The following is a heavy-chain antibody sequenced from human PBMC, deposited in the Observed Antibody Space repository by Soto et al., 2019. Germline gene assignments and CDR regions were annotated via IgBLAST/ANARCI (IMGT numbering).Heavy chain of an antibody. CDR1: GGSFSGYY. Sequence: QVQLQQCGAGLLKPSETLSLTCAVYGGSFSGYYWSWIRQPPGKGLEWIGEINHSGSTNYNPSLKSRVTISVDTSKNQFSLKLSSVTAADTAVYYCARGGNGERWFDPWGQGTLVTVSS. CDR2: INHSGST. J-gene: IGHJ5*02. D-gene: IGHD4-17*01. V-gene: IGHV4-34*01. CDR3: ARGGNGERWFDP.